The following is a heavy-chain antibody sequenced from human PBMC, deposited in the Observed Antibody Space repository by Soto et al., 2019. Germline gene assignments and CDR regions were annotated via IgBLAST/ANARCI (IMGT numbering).Heavy chain of an antibody. D-gene: IGHD5-12*01. CDR3: ARDLGTGYDSGDY. Sequence: QVQLVQSGAEVKKPGSSVKVCCTASGDIFSGYSISWVRQAPGQGLEWMGGIIPLFGSTNYAPKFQGRVTITADQSTNTGYMELSSLKSEDTAVYYCARDLGTGYDSGDYWGQGTLVTVSS. CDR1: GDIFSGYS. J-gene: IGHJ4*02. V-gene: IGHV1-69*12. CDR2: IIPLFGST.